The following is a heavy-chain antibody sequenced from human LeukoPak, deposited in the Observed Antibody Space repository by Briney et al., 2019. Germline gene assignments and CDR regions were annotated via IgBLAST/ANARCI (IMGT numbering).Heavy chain of an antibody. CDR2: VNHSGSA. CDR1: GGSISSSGYY. D-gene: IGHD6-13*01. J-gene: IGHJ3*01. CDR3: AKAINSWGIDAFDV. V-gene: IGHV4-39*07. Sequence: SEALSITCTVSGGSISSSGYYWGWIRQPPGKGLEWIGEVNHSGSANYNPSLKSRVTISVDTSKNQFSLKVNSVTAADTAVYYCAKAINSWGIDAFDVWGQGTMVTVSS.